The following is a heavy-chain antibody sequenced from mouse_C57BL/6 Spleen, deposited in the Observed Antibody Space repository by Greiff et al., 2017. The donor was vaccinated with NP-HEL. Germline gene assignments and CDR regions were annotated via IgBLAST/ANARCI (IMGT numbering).Heavy chain of an antibody. Sequence: QVQLQQSGAELVRPGTSVKMSCKASGYTFTNYWIGWAKQRPGHGLEWIGDIYPGGGYTNYNEKFKGKATLTADKSSSTAYMQFSSLTSEDSAIYDSAGSVYSGSSYGFAYWGQGTLVTVSA. CDR2: IYPGGGYT. CDR3: AGSVYSGSSYGFAY. CDR1: GYTFTNYW. J-gene: IGHJ3*01. V-gene: IGHV1-63*01. D-gene: IGHD1-1*01.